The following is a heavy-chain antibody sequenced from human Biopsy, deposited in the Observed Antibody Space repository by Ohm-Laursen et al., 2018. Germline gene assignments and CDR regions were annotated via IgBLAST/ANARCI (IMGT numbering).Heavy chain of an antibody. CDR2: ISETSSHI. CDR3: ARDSRRTAREGGMDV. D-gene: IGHD6-6*01. CDR1: GFTFSSYS. Sequence: SLRLSCAASGFTFSSYSMNWVRQAPGKGLEWISYISETSSHIYDADSVKGRFTVARDNAKNLLYLQLNSLRAEDTAVYYCARDSRRTAREGGMDVWGQGTTVTVSS. J-gene: IGHJ6*02. V-gene: IGHV3-21*01.